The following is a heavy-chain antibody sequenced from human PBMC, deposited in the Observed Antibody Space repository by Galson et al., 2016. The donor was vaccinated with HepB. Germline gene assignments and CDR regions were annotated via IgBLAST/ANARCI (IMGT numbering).Heavy chain of an antibody. Sequence: SLTPSCAGTGFTLSSHSMHWVRQAPGKGLEWISSISRSRSAIYQADRTTGRFTSARANAKRSLYLQMNSLRVEDTAVYYCVREGGYCYGDSCRYFDLWGRGTVVTVSS. D-gene: IGHD2-15*01. V-gene: IGHV3-21*01. CDR2: ISRSRSAI. CDR1: GFTLSSHS. CDR3: VREGGYCYGDSCRYFDL. J-gene: IGHJ2*01.